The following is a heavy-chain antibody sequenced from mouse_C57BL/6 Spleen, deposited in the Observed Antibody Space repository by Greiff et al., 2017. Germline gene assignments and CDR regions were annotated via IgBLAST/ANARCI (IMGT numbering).Heavy chain of an antibody. CDR2: IDPEDGEN. J-gene: IGHJ2*01. V-gene: IGHV14-2*01. D-gene: IGHD2-1*01. CDR3: AREEGNYNFYY. CDR1: GFNIKDYY. Sequence: VQLQQSGAELVKPGASVKLSCTASGFNIKDYYMHWVKQRTEQGLEWIGRIDPEDGENKYAPKFQGKATITTDTSSNTAYLQLSSLTSKDTAVYYCAREEGNYNFYYWGHGTTLTFSS.